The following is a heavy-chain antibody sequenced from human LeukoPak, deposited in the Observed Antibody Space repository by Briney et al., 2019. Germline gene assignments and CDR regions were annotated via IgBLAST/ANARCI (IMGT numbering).Heavy chain of an antibody. Sequence: GGSLRLSCAASGFTFSSYAMHWVRQAPGKGLEWVAVISYDGSNKYYADSVKGRFTISRDNSRNTLYLQMNSLRTEDTAVYYCATIAAITTAGVVFDYWGQGTLVAVSS. J-gene: IGHJ4*02. V-gene: IGHV3-30-3*01. CDR1: GFTFSSYA. CDR3: ATIAAITTAGVVFDY. CDR2: ISYDGSNK. D-gene: IGHD6-13*01.